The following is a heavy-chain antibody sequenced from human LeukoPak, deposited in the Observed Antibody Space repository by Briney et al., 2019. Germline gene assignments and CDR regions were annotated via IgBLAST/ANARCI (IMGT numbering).Heavy chain of an antibody. CDR2: IIPIFGTA. V-gene: IGHV1-69*05. Sequence: SVKVSCKASGGTFSSYAISWVRQAPGQGLEWMGGIIPIFGTANYAQKFQGRVTITTDESTSTAYMELSSLRSEDTAVYYCARPMGATTGLDYWGQGTLVTVSS. CDR3: ARPMGATTGLDY. CDR1: GGTFSSYA. D-gene: IGHD1-26*01. J-gene: IGHJ4*02.